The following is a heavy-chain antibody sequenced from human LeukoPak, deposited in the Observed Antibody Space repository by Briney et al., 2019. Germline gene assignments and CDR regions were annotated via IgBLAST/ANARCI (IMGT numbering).Heavy chain of an antibody. J-gene: IGHJ4*02. D-gene: IGHD6-13*01. CDR3: ARAEAAAGWAFDY. CDR1: GGTFSSYA. Sequence: SVKVSCKASGGTFSSYAISWVRQAPGQGLEWMGGIIPIFGTANYAQKFQGRVTMTRDMSTSTVYMELSSLRSEDTAVYYCARAEAAAGWAFDYWGQGTLVTVSS. V-gene: IGHV1-69*05. CDR2: IIPIFGTA.